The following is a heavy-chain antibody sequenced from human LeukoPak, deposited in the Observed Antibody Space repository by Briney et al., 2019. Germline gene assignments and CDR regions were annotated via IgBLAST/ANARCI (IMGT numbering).Heavy chain of an antibody. J-gene: IGHJ4*02. CDR2: IIPIFGTA. V-gene: IGHV1-69*06. Sequence: VASVKVSCKTSGGSFSSHVFSWVRQAPGQGLEWMGGIIPIFGTANYAQKFQGRVTITADKFTNKVYMELSSLRSDDTAIYFCARVNGYCSSISCFLDYWGQGTLVTVSS. CDR1: GGSFSSHV. D-gene: IGHD2-2*01. CDR3: ARVNGYCSSISCFLDY.